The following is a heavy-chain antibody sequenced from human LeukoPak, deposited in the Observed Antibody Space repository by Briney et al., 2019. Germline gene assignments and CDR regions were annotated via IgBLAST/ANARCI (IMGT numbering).Heavy chain of an antibody. CDR3: APYCSGGSCTGYVQH. CDR2: INHSGST. J-gene: IGHJ1*01. Sequence: PSETLPHTCAVYGGSFSGYYWSWIRQPPGKGLEWIGEINHSGSTNYNPSLKSRVTISVDTSKNQFSLNLNSVTAADTAVYYCAPYCSGGSCTGYVQHWGQGTLVTVSS. V-gene: IGHV4-34*01. CDR1: GGSFSGYY. D-gene: IGHD2-15*01.